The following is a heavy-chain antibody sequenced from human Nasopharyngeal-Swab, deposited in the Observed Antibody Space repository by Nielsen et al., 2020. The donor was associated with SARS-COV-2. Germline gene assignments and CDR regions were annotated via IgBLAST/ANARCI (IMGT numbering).Heavy chain of an antibody. CDR1: GFTLSTYW. V-gene: IGHV3-7*03. J-gene: IGHJ4*02. D-gene: IGHD3-22*01. Sequence: GGSLRLSCAGSGFTLSTYWMSWVRQAPGKGLEWVANIKKDGSKKYYVDSVKGRFTVSRDNAKSALFLQMNSLRAEDTAVYYCARAPKRGSSGYQVVYWGQGTLVTVSS. CDR2: IKKDGSKK. CDR3: ARAPKRGSSGYQVVY.